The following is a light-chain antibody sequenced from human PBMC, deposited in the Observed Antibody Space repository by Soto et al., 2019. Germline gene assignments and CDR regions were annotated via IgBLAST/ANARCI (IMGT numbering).Light chain of an antibody. CDR3: QQYCRSPLT. J-gene: IGKJ4*01. CDR1: QSVRSNY. Sequence: EIVLTQSPGTLSLSPGERATLSCRASQSVRSNYLAWYQQKPGQAPRFLIYDASTRATDIPDRFSGSGSGTDFTLTISRLEPEDFAVYFFQQYCRSPLTFGGGTKVEIK. V-gene: IGKV3-20*01. CDR2: DAS.